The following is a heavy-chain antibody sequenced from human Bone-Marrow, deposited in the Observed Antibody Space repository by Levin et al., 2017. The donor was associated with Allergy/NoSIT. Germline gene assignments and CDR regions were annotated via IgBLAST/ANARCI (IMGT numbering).Heavy chain of an antibody. D-gene: IGHD3-22*01. Sequence: GESLKISCAASGFTFSSYEMNWVRPAPGQGLEWVSYISSSGSTIYYADPVKGRFTISRDNAKNSLYLQMNSLRAEDTAVYYCARDHYDSSGYYTPAFDYWGQGTLVTVSS. J-gene: IGHJ4*02. CDR2: ISSSGSTI. V-gene: IGHV3-48*03. CDR1: GFTFSSYE. CDR3: ARDHYDSSGYYTPAFDY.